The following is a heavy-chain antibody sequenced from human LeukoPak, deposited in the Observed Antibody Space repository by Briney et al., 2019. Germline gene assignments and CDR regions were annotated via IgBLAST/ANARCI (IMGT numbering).Heavy chain of an antibody. Sequence: GGSLRLSCVASEFNFYAYWMTWVRQAPGRGLEWVANIKEDGSEKYYVDPVKGRFTISRDNAKNSLYLQMNSLRAEDTAVYFCARDGGGGEFDYWGQGTLVTVSS. V-gene: IGHV3-7*01. CDR2: IKEDGSEK. J-gene: IGHJ4*02. CDR1: EFNFYAYW. D-gene: IGHD2-15*01. CDR3: ARDGGGGEFDY.